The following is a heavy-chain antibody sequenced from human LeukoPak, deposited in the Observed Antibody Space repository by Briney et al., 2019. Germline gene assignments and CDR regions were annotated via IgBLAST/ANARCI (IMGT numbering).Heavy chain of an antibody. CDR3: ARATGCSSTSCSGRNY. Sequence: GSLRLSCAASGFTFSSYSLNWVRPASGKGLEWVSFNSSSSSYIYYADSVKGRFTISRDNAKNSLYLQMSSLRAEDTAVYYCARATGCSSTSCSGRNYWGQGTLVTVSS. D-gene: IGHD2-2*01. CDR1: GFTFSSYS. V-gene: IGHV3-21*01. J-gene: IGHJ4*02. CDR2: NSSSSSYI.